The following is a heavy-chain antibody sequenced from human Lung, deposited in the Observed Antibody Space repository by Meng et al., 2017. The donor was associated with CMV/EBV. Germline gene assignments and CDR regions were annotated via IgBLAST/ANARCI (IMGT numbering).Heavy chain of an antibody. CDR1: GFNFRTYS. V-gene: IGHV3-21*01. CDR3: ARETGSSGWYGPGY. Sequence: GEXXTISXXXSGFNFRTYSMNWVRQAPGKGLEWVSSISSSSTYIYYADSVKGRFTISRDNAKNSLYLQMNSLRAEDTAVYYCARETGSSGWYGPGYGGQGTXVTVSS. D-gene: IGHD6-19*01. CDR2: ISSSSTYI. J-gene: IGHJ4*02.